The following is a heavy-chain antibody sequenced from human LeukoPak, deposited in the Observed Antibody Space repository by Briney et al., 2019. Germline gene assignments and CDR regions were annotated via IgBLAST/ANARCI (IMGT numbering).Heavy chain of an antibody. CDR1: GFTFSTFG. D-gene: IGHD3-3*01. V-gene: IGHV3-30*02. J-gene: IGHJ4*02. CDR3: TTSGLEWLSPNYYFDY. Sequence: GGSLRLSCAASGFTFSTFGMHWVRQAPGTGLECVAFLPHGGRDEYYADSVKGRFTISRDDSENTLYLQMNSLKTEDTAVYYCTTSGLEWLSPNYYFDYWGQGTLVTVSS. CDR2: LPHGGRDE.